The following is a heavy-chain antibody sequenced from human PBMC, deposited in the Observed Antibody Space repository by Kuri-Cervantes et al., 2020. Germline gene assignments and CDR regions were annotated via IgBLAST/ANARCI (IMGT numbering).Heavy chain of an antibody. CDR1: GFTFSSYA. V-gene: IGHV3-30*03. J-gene: IGHJ4*02. Sequence: GGSLRPSCAASGFTFSSYAMSWVRQAPGKGLEWVAVISYDGSNKYYADSVKGRFTISRDNSKNTLYLQMNSLRAEDTAVYYCARDLDDSSGYEGWGFDYWGQGTLVTVSS. D-gene: IGHD3-22*01. CDR2: ISYDGSNK. CDR3: ARDLDDSSGYEGWGFDY.